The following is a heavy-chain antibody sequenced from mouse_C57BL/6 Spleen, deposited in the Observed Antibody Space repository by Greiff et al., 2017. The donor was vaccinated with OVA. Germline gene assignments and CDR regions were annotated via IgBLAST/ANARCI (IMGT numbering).Heavy chain of an antibody. CDR1: GYAFSSYW. CDR2: IYPGDGDT. V-gene: IGHV1-80*01. CDR3: ARSPDGYPDY. D-gene: IGHD2-3*01. Sequence: VKLMESGAELVKPGASVKISCKASGYAFSSYWMNWVKQRPGKGLEWIGQIYPGDGDTNYNGKFKGKATLTADKSSSTAYMQLSSLTSEDSAVYFCARSPDGYPDYWGQGTTLTVSS. J-gene: IGHJ2*01.